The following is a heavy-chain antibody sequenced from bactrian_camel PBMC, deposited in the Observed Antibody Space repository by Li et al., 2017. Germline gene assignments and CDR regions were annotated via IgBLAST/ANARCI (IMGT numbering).Heavy chain of an antibody. D-gene: IGHD1*01. CDR1: GFTFGDFA. CDR3: TLFDY. J-gene: IGHJ4*01. V-gene: IGHV3S40*01. CDR2: INSGDT. Sequence: VQLVESGGGLVQPGGSLRLSCAASGFTFGDFAMTWVRQGPGKGLEWVSTINSGDTYYADSVKGRFTISRDNAKNTVYLQMNSLKSEDTARYFCTLFDYWGQGTQVTVS.